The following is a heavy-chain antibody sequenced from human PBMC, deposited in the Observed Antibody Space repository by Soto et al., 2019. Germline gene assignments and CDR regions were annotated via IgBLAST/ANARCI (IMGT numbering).Heavy chain of an antibody. D-gene: IGHD2-2*01. CDR2: ISYSGSI. Sequence: SETLSLTCSVSGVSISSYYWSWIRQPPGKTLECIGYISYSGSINYNPSLKSRVTISLDTSKNQFSLKLNSVTAADTAVYYCARRLGIGTSEDFFDPWGQGTLVTVSS. CDR3: ARRLGIGTSEDFFDP. CDR1: GVSISSYY. V-gene: IGHV4-59*08. J-gene: IGHJ5*02.